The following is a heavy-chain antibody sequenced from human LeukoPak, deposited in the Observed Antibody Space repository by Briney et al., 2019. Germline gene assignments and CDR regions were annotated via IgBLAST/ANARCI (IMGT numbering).Heavy chain of an antibody. Sequence: ASVKVSCKASGYTFTGYDINWVRQATGQGLEWMGWMNPNSGNTGYAQKFQGRVTMTRNTSISTAYMELSSLRSEDTAVYYCATTTRYCSSTSCPIDYWGQGTLVTVSS. D-gene: IGHD2-2*01. CDR3: ATTTRYCSSTSCPIDY. V-gene: IGHV1-8*01. CDR1: GYTFTGYD. J-gene: IGHJ4*02. CDR2: MNPNSGNT.